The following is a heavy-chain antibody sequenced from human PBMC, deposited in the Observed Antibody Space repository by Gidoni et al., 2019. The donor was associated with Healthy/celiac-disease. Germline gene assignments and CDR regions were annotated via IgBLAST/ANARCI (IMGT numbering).Heavy chain of an antibody. J-gene: IGHJ4*02. CDR3: ARGRKGWAYTIDY. V-gene: IGHV4-34*01. Sequence: QVQPQQWGSVLLKPSATLSLTFAVSGGSFSVYYWSWIRQAPGKGLEWIGEINHSGSTNYNPALKSRVTISVDTSKNQFSLKLSSVTAADTAVYYCARGRKGWAYTIDYWGQGTLVTVSS. D-gene: IGHD1-26*01. CDR1: GGSFSVYY. CDR2: INHSGST.